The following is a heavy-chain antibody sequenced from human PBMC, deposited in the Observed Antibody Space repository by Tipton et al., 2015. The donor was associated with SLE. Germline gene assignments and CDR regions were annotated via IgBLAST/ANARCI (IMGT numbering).Heavy chain of an antibody. CDR1: GGSISSYC. CDR2: ICDSGFT. V-gene: IGHV4-39*07. J-gene: IGHJ3*02. Sequence: TLSLTCTVSGGSISSYCWGWIRQPPGKGLEWIGSICDSGFTYYRPSLKSRVTVSLDTSKNQFSLKLTSVTAADTALYYCARERRLPTGIAVTGNLNVSDAFDIWGQGTMVTVSS. D-gene: IGHD6-19*01. CDR3: ARERRLPTGIAVTGNLNVSDAFDI.